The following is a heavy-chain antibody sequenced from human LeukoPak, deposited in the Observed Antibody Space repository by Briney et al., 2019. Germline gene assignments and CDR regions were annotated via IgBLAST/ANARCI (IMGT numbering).Heavy chain of an antibody. CDR2: FSSSSYI. V-gene: IGHV3-21*01. CDR1: GFTFSSYS. CDR3: ARDNGVQLETPPGYDYGMDV. Sequence: GGPLRLSCAASGFTFSSYSVIWVRHAPGKGLEWVSSFSSSSYIYYADSVNGRFTISRDNAKNSLYLQRKRLRAEDTAVYYCARDNGVQLETPPGYDYGMDVSGKGTTVTVSS. D-gene: IGHD1-1*01. J-gene: IGHJ6*04.